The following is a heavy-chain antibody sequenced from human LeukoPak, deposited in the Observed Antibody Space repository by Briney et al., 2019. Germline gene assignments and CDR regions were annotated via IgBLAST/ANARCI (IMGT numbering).Heavy chain of an antibody. CDR2: IHYSGTT. Sequence: GSLRLSCAASGFTFSDAWMSWVRQAPGKGLEWIATIHYSGTTYFNPSLKSRVTISVDTSKNQFSLKLSSVTAADTAVYYCARGLSSSWYYRRPQDWFDPWGQGTLVTVSS. CDR1: GFTFSDAW. CDR3: ARGLSSSWYYRRPQDWFDP. V-gene: IGHV4-4*02. D-gene: IGHD6-13*01. J-gene: IGHJ5*02.